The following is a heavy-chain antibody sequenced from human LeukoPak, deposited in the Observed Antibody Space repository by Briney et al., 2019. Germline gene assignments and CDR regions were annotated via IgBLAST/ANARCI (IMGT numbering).Heavy chain of an antibody. V-gene: IGHV3-23*01. Sequence: GGSLRLSCAASGFTFSSYAMSWVRQAPGKGLEWVSAISGSGGSTYYADSVKGRFTISRDDSKNTLYLQMNSLRAEDTAVYYCAEDGGGSGYSGYGLFDYWGQGTLVTVSS. CDR1: GFTFSSYA. CDR2: ISGSGGST. CDR3: AEDGGGSGYSGYGLFDY. J-gene: IGHJ4*02. D-gene: IGHD5-12*01.